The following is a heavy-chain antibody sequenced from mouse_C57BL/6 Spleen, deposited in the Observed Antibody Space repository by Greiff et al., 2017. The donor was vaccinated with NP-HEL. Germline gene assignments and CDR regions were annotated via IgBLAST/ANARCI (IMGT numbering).Heavy chain of an antibody. V-gene: IGHV1-50*01. Sequence: QVQLKQPGAELVKPGASVKLSCKASGYTFTSYWMQWVKQRPGQGLEWIGEIDPSDSYTNYNQKFKGKATLTVDTSSSTAYMQLSSLTSEDSAVYYCARNWDDRYFDVWGTGTTVTVSS. CDR2: IDPSDSYT. J-gene: IGHJ1*03. CDR3: ARNWDDRYFDV. D-gene: IGHD4-1*01. CDR1: GYTFTSYW.